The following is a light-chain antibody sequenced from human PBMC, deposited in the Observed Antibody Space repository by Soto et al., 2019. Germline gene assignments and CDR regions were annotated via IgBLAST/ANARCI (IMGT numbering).Light chain of an antibody. Sequence: EITLTPSPGTLSFPPGERAPLACRASQIVSSSYSAWHQQQPGPAPGLLIYGAYSRATGLPDSFSGSWSATDFTLTISRLEHEDFAVYYCQQYGSSRTFGQGTRLEIK. CDR3: QQYGSSRT. CDR1: QIVSSSY. CDR2: GAY. V-gene: IGKV3-20*01. J-gene: IGKJ5*01.